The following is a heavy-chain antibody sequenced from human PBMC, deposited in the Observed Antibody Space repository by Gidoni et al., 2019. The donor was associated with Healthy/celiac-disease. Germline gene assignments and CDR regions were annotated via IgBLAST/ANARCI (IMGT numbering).Heavy chain of an antibody. D-gene: IGHD6-19*01. V-gene: IGHV3-53*02. CDR1: GFTVSSNY. J-gene: IGHJ3*02. Sequence: EVQLVETGGGLIQPGGSLRLSCAAAGFTVSSNYMSWVRQAPGKGLEWVSVIYSGGSTYYADSVKGRFTISRDNSKNTLYLQMNSLRAEDTAVYYCASNSGWYPDAFDIWGQGTMVTVSS. CDR3: ASNSGWYPDAFDI. CDR2: IYSGGST.